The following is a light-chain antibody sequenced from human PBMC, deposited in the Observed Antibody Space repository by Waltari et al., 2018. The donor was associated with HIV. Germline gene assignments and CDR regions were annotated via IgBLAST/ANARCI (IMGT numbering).Light chain of an antibody. Sequence: ILRTQSRLSVHFTPGEPASLPCRASQSLLHSNGYNHLDWYLQKPGQSPQRLIYVGSNRASGVPDRFSGSGSGTDFTLEISRVEAEDVGVYYCMQAIQSPITFGQGTRLEIK. CDR1: QSLLHSNGYNH. V-gene: IGKV2-28*01. CDR2: VGS. CDR3: MQAIQSPIT. J-gene: IGKJ5*01.